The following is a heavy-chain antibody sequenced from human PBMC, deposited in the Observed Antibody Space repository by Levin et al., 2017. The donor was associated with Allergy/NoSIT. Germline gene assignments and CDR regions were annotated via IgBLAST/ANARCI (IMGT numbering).Heavy chain of an antibody. J-gene: IGHJ4*02. D-gene: IGHD1-26*01. V-gene: IGHV3-30*18. CDR1: GFTFSNYG. CDR2: ISFEGSNK. Sequence: LSLTCAASGFTFSNYGMHWVRQAPGKGLEWVAVISFEGSNKYYADSVKGRFTISRDNSKNTQYLQMNSLRTEDTAVYYCAKAKLEWELMDSPFGYWGQGALVTVSS. CDR3: AKAKLEWELMDSPFGY.